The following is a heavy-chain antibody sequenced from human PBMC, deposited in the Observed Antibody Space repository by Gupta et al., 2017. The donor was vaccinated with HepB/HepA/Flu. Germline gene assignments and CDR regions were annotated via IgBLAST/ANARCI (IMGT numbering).Heavy chain of an antibody. V-gene: IGHV3-23*01. CDR3: AKDLYFWSAMDV. CDR1: GSTFSNHA. CDR2: IGGDVRA. Sequence: EVQLLESGGGLVQPGGSLSLSCAASGSTFSNHAMSWVRQAPRKGLGWVSGIGGDVRAHYADSVKGRFTISRDNSKNTLYLQMNSLRAEDTAVYYCAKDLYFWSAMDVWGEGITVTVSS. J-gene: IGHJ6*03. D-gene: IGHD3-3*01.